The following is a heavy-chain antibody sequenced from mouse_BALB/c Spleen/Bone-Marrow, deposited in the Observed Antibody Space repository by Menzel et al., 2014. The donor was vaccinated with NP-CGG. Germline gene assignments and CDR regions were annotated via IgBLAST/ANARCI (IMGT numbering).Heavy chain of an antibody. V-gene: IGHV5-17*02. CDR3: ARDVPLYDVGYIDH. J-gene: IGHJ2*01. D-gene: IGHD2-14*01. Sequence: VHVKQSGGGLVQPGGSRKLSCADSGFTFSSFGMHWVRQAPEKGLEWVAYISSGSSTIYYADTVKGRFTIARDNPKNTRFLQMTSLRSEDTAIYYCARDVPLYDVGYIDHWGQGTPLTVSS. CDR1: GFTFSSFG. CDR2: ISSGSSTI.